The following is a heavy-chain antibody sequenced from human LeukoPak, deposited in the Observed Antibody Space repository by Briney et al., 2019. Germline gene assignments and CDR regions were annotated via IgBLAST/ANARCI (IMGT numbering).Heavy chain of an antibody. Sequence: PSETLSLTCTVSGGSISSYYWSWIRQPAGKGLESIGRIYTSGSTNYNPSLKSRVTMSVDTSKNQFSLKLSSVTAADTAVYYCARAGYSSGWSTTYYYYYMDVWGKGTTVTVSS. CDR3: ARAGYSSGWSTTYYYYYMDV. D-gene: IGHD6-19*01. CDR2: IYTSGST. J-gene: IGHJ6*03. V-gene: IGHV4-4*07. CDR1: GGSISSYY.